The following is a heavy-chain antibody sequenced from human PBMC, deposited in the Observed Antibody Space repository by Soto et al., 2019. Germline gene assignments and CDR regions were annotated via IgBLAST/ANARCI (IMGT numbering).Heavy chain of an antibody. CDR2: ITPYNGNT. CDR1: GYTFINFG. Sequence: QVQLVQSGAEVKKPGASVKVSCTVSGYTFINFGITWVRQAPGQGLEWMGWITPYNGNTNYEQKFQGRLTLTTDTSTNTAYMELTSLRSDDTAFYYCAKGEGMADYWGQGTLVTVSS. D-gene: IGHD3-10*01. J-gene: IGHJ4*02. CDR3: AKGEGMADY. V-gene: IGHV1-18*01.